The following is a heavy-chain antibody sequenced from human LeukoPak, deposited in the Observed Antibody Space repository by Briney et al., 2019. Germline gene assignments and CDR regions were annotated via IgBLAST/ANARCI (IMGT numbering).Heavy chain of an antibody. V-gene: IGHV3-33*01. CDR3: ARDDSSDIVVVPAAISGGFDP. CDR2: IWYDGSNK. CDR1: GFTFSSYG. Sequence: GGSLRLSCAASGFTFSSYGMHWVRQAPGKGLEWVAVIWYDGSNKYYADSVKGPFTISRDNSKNTLYLQMNSLRAEDTAVYYCARDDSSDIVVVPAAISGGFDPWGQGTLVTVSS. J-gene: IGHJ5*02. D-gene: IGHD2-2*02.